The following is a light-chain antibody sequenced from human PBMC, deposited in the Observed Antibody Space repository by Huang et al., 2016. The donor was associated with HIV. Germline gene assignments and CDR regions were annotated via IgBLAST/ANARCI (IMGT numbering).Light chain of an antibody. Sequence: GDRVTITCRASQSISSWLAWYQQKPGKAPKLLIYEASNLESGVPSRFSASGSGTEFTLTISSLQPDDFATYYCQQYNTYPWTFGQGTKVEI. CDR2: EAS. J-gene: IGKJ1*01. CDR1: QSISSW. V-gene: IGKV1-5*01. CDR3: QQYNTYPWT.